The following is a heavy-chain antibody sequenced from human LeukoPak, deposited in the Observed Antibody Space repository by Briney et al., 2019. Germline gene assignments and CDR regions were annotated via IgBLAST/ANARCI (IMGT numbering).Heavy chain of an antibody. D-gene: IGHD1-26*01. Sequence: SETLSLTCTVSGGSISSYYWSWTRQPAGKGLEWIGRIYTSGSTNYNPSLKSRVTMSVDTSKNQFSLKLSSVTAADTAVYYCARDKVVMWELSAFDIWGQGTMVTVSS. CDR1: GGSISSYY. CDR3: ARDKVVMWELSAFDI. CDR2: IYTSGST. J-gene: IGHJ3*02. V-gene: IGHV4-4*07.